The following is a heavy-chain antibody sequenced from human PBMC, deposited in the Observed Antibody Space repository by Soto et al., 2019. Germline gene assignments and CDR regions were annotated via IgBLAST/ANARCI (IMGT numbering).Heavy chain of an antibody. Sequence: SGPTLVNPTQTLTLTCTFSGFSLSTSGVGVGWIRQPPGKALEWLALIYWDDDKRYSPSLKSRLTIPKDTSKHQGVLTMTHMDPVETAKYYCALSYGGSGPNYFNYWGWGTRVPVSA. CDR1: GFSLSTSGVG. V-gene: IGHV2-5*02. J-gene: IGHJ4*02. CDR3: ALSYGGSGPNYFNY. CDR2: IYWDDDK. D-gene: IGHD2-8*01.